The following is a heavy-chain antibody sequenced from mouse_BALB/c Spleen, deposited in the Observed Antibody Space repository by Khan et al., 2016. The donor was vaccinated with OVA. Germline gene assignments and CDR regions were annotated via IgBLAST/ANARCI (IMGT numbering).Heavy chain of an antibody. CDR1: GDSITSGY. CDR3: ARSTYRYAFAY. CDR2: ILYSGST. V-gene: IGHV3-8*02. Sequence: EVQLQESGPSLVKPSQTLSLTCSVTGDSITSGYWCWIRKFPGNKLEYMGYILYSGSTYYNPSLKSRISLPRHTSQNQYYLQLKSVTTGDTATDDCARSTYRYAFAYWGQGTLVTVSA. J-gene: IGHJ3*01. D-gene: IGHD2-14*01.